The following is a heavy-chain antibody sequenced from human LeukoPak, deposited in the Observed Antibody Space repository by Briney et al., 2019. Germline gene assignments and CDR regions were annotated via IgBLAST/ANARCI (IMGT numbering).Heavy chain of an antibody. CDR1: GFRVSVNY. V-gene: IGHV3-53*05. J-gene: IGHJ4*02. CDR2: LFASGYS. CDR3: AKDMVRGPSLYYFDY. D-gene: IGHD3-10*01. Sequence: GGSLRLSCAASGFRVSVNYMSWVRQAPGKGLEWISTLFASGYSTYADSVKGRFTISRDNSKNTLYLQMNSLRAEDTALYYCAKDMVRGPSLYYFDYWGQGTLVTVSS.